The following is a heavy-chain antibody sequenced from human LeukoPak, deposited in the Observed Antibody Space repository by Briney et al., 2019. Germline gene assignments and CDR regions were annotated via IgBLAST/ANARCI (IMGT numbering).Heavy chain of an antibody. CDR1: GFTFINAW. CDR3: TTFESLVTVAGQDY. V-gene: IGHV3-15*01. J-gene: IGHJ4*02. CDR2: IKSKTDGGTT. D-gene: IGHD6-19*01. Sequence: PGGSLRLSCAASGFTFINAWMTWVRQAPGKGLEWVGRIKSKTDGGTTAYAAPVKGRFTVSRDDSKNTPYLQMNRLKTEDTAVYYCTTFESLVTVAGQDYWGQGTPVTVSS.